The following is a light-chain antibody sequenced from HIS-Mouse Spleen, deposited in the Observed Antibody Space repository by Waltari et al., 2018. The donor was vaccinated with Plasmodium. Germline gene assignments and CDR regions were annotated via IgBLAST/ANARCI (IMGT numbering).Light chain of an antibody. V-gene: IGLV3-10*01. Sequence: SYDLTPPPPLSVSPGQTARITCSRDALPQKYSYSYQQKSGQAPVLVIYEDSKRPSGIPERFAGSSSGTMATLTISGAQVEDEADYYCYSTDSSGNHRVFGGGTKLTVL. J-gene: IGLJ3*02. CDR3: YSTDSSGNHRV. CDR1: ALPQKY. CDR2: EDS.